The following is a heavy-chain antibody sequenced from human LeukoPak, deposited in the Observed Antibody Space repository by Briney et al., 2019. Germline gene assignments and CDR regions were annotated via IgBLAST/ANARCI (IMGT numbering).Heavy chain of an antibody. Sequence: PGGSLRLSCAASGFTVSSNYMSWVRQAPGKGLEWVSVIYSGGSTYYADSVKGRFTISRDNSKNTLYLQMNSLRAEDTAVYYCAKDQRTFTYYYDSSGYAIDYWGQGTLVTVSS. D-gene: IGHD3-22*01. CDR3: AKDQRTFTYYYDSSGYAIDY. V-gene: IGHV3-53*01. CDR1: GFTVSSNY. J-gene: IGHJ4*02. CDR2: IYSGGST.